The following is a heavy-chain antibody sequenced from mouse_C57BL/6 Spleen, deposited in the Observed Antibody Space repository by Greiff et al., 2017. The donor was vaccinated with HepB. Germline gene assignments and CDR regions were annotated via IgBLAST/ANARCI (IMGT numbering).Heavy chain of an antibody. D-gene: IGHD2-5*01. CDR2: ISSGSSTI. J-gene: IGHJ4*01. CDR3: ARSIVTTYYAMDY. V-gene: IGHV5-17*01. Sequence: DVMLVESGGGLVKPGGSLKLSCAASGFTFSDYGMHWVRQAPEKGLEWVAYISSGSSTIYYADTVKGRFTISRDNAKNTLFLQMTSLRSEDTAMYYCARSIVTTYYAMDYWGQGTSVTVSS. CDR1: GFTFSDYG.